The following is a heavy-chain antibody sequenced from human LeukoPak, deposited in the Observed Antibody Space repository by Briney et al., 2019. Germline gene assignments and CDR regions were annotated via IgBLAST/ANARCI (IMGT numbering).Heavy chain of an antibody. V-gene: IGHV4-4*07. CDR3: TRIKTPGCVDY. CDR1: GASISSYY. CDR2: IHTSGST. J-gene: IGHJ4*02. D-gene: IGHD1-14*01. Sequence: SETLSLTCTVSGASISSYYWSWIRQPAGKGLEWIGRIHTSGSTNYNPALKSRVTMSVDTSKNQFSLKMRSVTAADTAVYYCTRIKTPGCVDYWGQGTLVTVSS.